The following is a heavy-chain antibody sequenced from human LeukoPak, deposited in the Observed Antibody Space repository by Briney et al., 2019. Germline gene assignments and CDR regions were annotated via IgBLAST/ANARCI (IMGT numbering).Heavy chain of an antibody. Sequence: GGSLRLSCAASGFTFSSYWMSWVRQAPGKGLEWVANIKQDGSEKYYVDSVKGRFTISRDNAKNSLYLQMNSLRAADTAVYYCARGKSTHYDYVWGSFSINWFDPWGQGTLVTVSS. J-gene: IGHJ5*02. V-gene: IGHV3-7*01. CDR1: GFTFSSYW. CDR3: ARGKSTHYDYVWGSFSINWFDP. CDR2: IKQDGSEK. D-gene: IGHD3-16*01.